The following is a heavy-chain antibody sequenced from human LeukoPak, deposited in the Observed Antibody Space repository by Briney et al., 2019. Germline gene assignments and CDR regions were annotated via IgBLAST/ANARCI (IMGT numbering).Heavy chain of an antibody. V-gene: IGHV4-59*01. CDR3: ARKRRGYCSSTSCYEEDDY. CDR1: GGSISSYY. Sequence: SETLSLTCTVSGGSISSYYWSWIQQPPGKGLEWIGYIYYSGSTNYNPFLKSRVTISVDTSKNQFSLKLSSVTAADTAVYYCARKRRGYCSSTSCYEEDDYWGQGTLVTVSS. CDR2: IYYSGST. J-gene: IGHJ4*02. D-gene: IGHD2-2*01.